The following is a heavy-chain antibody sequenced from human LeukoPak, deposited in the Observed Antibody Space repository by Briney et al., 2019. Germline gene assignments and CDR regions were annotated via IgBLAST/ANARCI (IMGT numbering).Heavy chain of an antibody. D-gene: IGHD6-13*01. J-gene: IGHJ4*02. CDR3: ARGGTGKQQLVQDY. CDR1: GGSISSYY. CDR2: IYYSGST. V-gene: IGHV4-59*01. Sequence: PSETLSLTCTVSGGSISSYYWSWIRQPPGKGLEWIGYIYYSGSTNYNPSLKSRVTISVDTSKNQFSLKLSSVTAADTAVYYCARGGTGKQQLVQDYWGQGTLVTVSS.